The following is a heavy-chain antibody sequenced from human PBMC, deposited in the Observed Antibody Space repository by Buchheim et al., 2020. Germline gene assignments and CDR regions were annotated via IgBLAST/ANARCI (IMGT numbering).Heavy chain of an antibody. J-gene: IGHJ4*02. D-gene: IGHD3-10*01. Sequence: EVQVLESGGGLVQPGGSLRLSCAASGFTFNTYVMSWVRQAPGKGLEWVSVISASGDYTYYADSVKGRFTISRDNSKKTLYLKMNSLRAEDTATYYCARGGGGSGSYYLYWGQGTL. CDR2: ISASGDYT. CDR3: ARGGGGSGSYYLY. CDR1: GFTFNTYV. V-gene: IGHV3-23*01.